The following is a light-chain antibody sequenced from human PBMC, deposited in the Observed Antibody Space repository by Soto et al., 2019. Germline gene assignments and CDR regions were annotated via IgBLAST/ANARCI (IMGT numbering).Light chain of an antibody. V-gene: IGKV1-39*01. CDR1: QSISNY. Sequence: DIQKTQSPSSLSASVGDRVTITCRASQSISNYLNWYQHKPGKAPKVLIYGASNLQSGVPSRFSGSGSGTDFTLTISSLQREDFATYFCQQSYSSSWTFGPGTKVEI. CDR3: QQSYSSSWT. CDR2: GAS. J-gene: IGKJ1*01.